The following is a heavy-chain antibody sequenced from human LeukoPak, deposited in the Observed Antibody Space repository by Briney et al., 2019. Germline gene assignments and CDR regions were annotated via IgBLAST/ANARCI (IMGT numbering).Heavy chain of an antibody. CDR3: ARGPDDSSSALSYYYYGMDV. CDR2: INPNSGGT. J-gene: IGHJ6*02. V-gene: IGHV1-2*02. Sequence: SVKVSCKASGYTFTGYYMHWVRQAPGQGLEWMGWINPNSGGTNYAQKFQGRVTMTRDTSISTAYMELSSLRSEDTAVYYCARGPDDSSSALSYYYYGMDVWGQGTTVTVTS. D-gene: IGHD6-6*01. CDR1: GYTFTGYY.